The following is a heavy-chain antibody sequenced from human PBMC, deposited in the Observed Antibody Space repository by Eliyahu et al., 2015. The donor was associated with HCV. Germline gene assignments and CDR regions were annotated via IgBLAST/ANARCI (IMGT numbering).Heavy chain of an antibody. CDR3: ARDTSDTALYGMDV. Sequence: DVQLVESGGGLVQPGGSLRLXCAASGFIFRSYWMSWVRQAPGKGLGWVANIKEDGSETYYVDSVKGRFTISRDNAKNSLYLQMNSLRGEDMAVYYCARDTSDTALYGMDVWGQGTTVTVSS. CDR1: GFIFRSYW. D-gene: IGHD5-18*01. CDR2: IKEDGSET. J-gene: IGHJ6*02. V-gene: IGHV3-7*01.